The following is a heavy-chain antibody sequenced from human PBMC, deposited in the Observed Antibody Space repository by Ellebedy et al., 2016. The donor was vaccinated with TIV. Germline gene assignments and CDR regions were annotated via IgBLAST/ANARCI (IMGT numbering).Heavy chain of an antibody. CDR2: IYQDGGVQ. CDR1: GFSFRSYW. D-gene: IGHD2-21*02. CDR3: AKAPTAIFAHFYYYYYYMDV. V-gene: IGHV3-7*03. Sequence: GESLKISCAASGFSFRSYWMSWVRQAPGKGLEWVANIYQDGGVQYYVDSVKGRFTISRDNADNSLFLQMTSLRAEDTAVYYCAKAPTAIFAHFYYYYYYMDVWGKGTTVTVSS. J-gene: IGHJ6*03.